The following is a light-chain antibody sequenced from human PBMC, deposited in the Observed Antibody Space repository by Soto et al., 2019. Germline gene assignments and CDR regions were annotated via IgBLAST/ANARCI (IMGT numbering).Light chain of an antibody. CDR2: DAS. Sequence: EIVLTQSPATLSLSPGERATLSCRASQSIGSYLAWYQQKPGQAPRLLIYDASNRATGIPARFSGSGSGRDFTLTITSLEPEDFAVYYGQQRSNWPLTFGGGTKVEIK. J-gene: IGKJ4*01. V-gene: IGKV3-11*02. CDR1: QSIGSY. CDR3: QQRSNWPLT.